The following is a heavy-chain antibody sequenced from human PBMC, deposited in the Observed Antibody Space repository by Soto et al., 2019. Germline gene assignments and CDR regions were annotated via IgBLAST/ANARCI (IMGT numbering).Heavy chain of an antibody. V-gene: IGHV1-8*01. D-gene: IGHD6-13*01. Sequence: ASGKVSCKGSGYAFTSYYINWVRQATGQGLEWMGWMNPNSGNTGYAQKFQGRVTMTRNTSISTAYMELSSLRSEDTALYYCAAVGTLNYYGMEVWGQGPTVNVSS. CDR2: MNPNSGNT. J-gene: IGHJ6*02. CDR1: GYAFTSYY. CDR3: AAVGTLNYYGMEV.